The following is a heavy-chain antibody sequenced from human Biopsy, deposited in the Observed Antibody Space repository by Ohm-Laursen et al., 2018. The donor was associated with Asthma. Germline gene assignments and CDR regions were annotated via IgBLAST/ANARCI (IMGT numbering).Heavy chain of an antibody. Sequence: TLSLTCTVSGGSITSSSYYWGWIRQPPGKGMEWIGSMYHSGSPYYHPSLKSRATISVDTSKNQLSLKMSSVTAADTAVYFCVRHQYSSSWSTFDYWSQGALVTVSS. CDR1: GGSITSSSYY. V-gene: IGHV4-39*01. CDR2: MYHSGSP. D-gene: IGHD3-22*01. CDR3: VRHQYSSSWSTFDY. J-gene: IGHJ4*02.